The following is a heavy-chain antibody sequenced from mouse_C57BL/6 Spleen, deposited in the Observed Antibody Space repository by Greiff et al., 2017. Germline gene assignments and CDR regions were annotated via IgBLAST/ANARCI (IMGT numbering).Heavy chain of an antibody. CDR3: ARPYYGRDHYLDY. CDR2: IYPGSGST. V-gene: IGHV1-55*01. CDR1: GYTFTSYW. Sequence: QVQLQPPGAELVKPGASVKMSCKASGYTFTSYWITWVKQRPGQGLEWIGDIYPGSGSTNYNEKFKSKATLTVDTSSGTAYMQLSSLTSEDSAVYYCARPYYGRDHYLDYGGQGTTLTGSS. D-gene: IGHD1-1*01. J-gene: IGHJ2*01.